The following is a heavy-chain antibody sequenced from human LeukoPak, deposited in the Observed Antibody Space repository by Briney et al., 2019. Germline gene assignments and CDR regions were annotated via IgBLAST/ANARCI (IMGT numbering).Heavy chain of an antibody. J-gene: IGHJ3*02. Sequence: GGSLRLSCAASGFTFSSYGMHWVRQAPSKGLEWVAVISYDGSNKYYADSVKGRFTISRDNSKNTLYLQMNSLRAEDTAVYYCAMAAFDIWGQGTMVTVSS. CDR3: AMAAFDI. CDR1: GFTFSSYG. V-gene: IGHV3-30*03. CDR2: ISYDGSNK.